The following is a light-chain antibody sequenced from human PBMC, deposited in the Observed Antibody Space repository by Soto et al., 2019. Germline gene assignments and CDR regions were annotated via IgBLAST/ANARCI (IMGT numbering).Light chain of an antibody. J-gene: IGKJ2*01. Sequence: DIQLTQSPSFLSASVGDRVTITCRASQGISTYLAWYLQRPGKAPKLLIYGASTLQSGVPSRFSVSGSGTEFTLTISSLQPEDFGTYYCQQLNSDWYAFGQGTKLDIK. CDR3: QQLNSDWYA. CDR1: QGISTY. V-gene: IGKV1-9*01. CDR2: GAS.